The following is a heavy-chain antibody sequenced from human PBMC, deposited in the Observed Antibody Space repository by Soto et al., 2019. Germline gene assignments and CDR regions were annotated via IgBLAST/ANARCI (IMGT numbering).Heavy chain of an antibody. CDR3: ARVKSGYSGFGEWVYYDGMDV. J-gene: IGHJ6*02. D-gene: IGHD5-12*01. V-gene: IGHV3-48*01. Sequence: GGSLRLSCAASGFTFSRYSMNWVHQAPGKGLEWVSYISSSSTAIYYADSVKGRFTISRDNAKKSLYLQMNSLRAEDTAVYYCARVKSGYSGFGEWVYYDGMDVWGQGTTVTVSS. CDR1: GFTFSRYS. CDR2: ISSSSTAI.